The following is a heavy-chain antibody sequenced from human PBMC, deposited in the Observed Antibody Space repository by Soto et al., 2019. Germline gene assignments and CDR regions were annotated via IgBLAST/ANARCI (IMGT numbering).Heavy chain of an antibody. CDR2: ITYDGSNK. J-gene: IGHJ2*01. Sequence: QVQLVESGGGVVQPGRSLRLSCAASGFTFSSYAMHWVRQAPGKGLEWVAVITYDGSNKYYADSVKGRFTISRDNSKITLYLQMNSLRAEDTAVYYCARERYDSSGYYPNNWYFDLWGRGTLVTVSS. CDR1: GFTFSSYA. V-gene: IGHV3-30-3*01. D-gene: IGHD3-22*01. CDR3: ARERYDSSGYYPNNWYFDL.